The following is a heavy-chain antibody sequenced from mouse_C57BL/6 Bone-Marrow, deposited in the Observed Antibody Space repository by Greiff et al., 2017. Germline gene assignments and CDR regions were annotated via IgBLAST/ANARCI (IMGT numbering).Heavy chain of an antibody. V-gene: IGHV14-4*01. CDR1: GFNIKDDY. D-gene: IGHD4-1*01. J-gene: IGHJ1*03. Sequence: EVKLQQSGAELVRPGASVKLSCTASGFNIKDDYMHWVKQRPEQGLEWIGWIDPENGDTEYVSKFQGKATITADTSSNTAYRQLSSLTSEDTAVYYCTASWDCYFDVWGTGTTVTVSS. CDR2: IDPENGDT. CDR3: TASWDCYFDV.